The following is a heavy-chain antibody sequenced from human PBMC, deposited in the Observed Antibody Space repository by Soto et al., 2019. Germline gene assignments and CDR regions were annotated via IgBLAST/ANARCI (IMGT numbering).Heavy chain of an antibody. CDR1: GYSVRSYC. CDR3: ARHRKDHMAARQGNYFYMDV. D-gene: IGHD6-6*01. V-gene: IGHV5-10-1*04. CDR2: IDPSDSYT. Sequence: SLKISWKGSGYSVRSYCISWVRQMHEKDLEWMGRIDPSDSYTRYSPSFQGQVTISADRSISTAYLQWSSLKASDTAMYYCARHRKDHMAARQGNYFYMDVWGKGTTVTVSS. J-gene: IGHJ6*03.